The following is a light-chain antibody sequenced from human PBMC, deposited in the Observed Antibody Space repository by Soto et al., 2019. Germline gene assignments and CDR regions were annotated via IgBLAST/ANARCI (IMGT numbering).Light chain of an antibody. CDR1: QGVRRY. J-gene: IGKJ4*01. CDR2: DAS. CDR3: QQRSDWPST. Sequence: EIVLTQSPATLSLSPGERATLSCRASQGVRRYLAWYQQKPGQAPRLLIYDASNRAPGIPARFSGSGSGTDFTLTISSLEPEDFAVYYCQQRSDWPSTFGGGTKLQIK. V-gene: IGKV3-11*01.